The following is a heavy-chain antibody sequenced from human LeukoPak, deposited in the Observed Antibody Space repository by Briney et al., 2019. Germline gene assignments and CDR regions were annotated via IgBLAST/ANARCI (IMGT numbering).Heavy chain of an antibody. V-gene: IGHV4-59*01. Sequence: SETLTLTCTVSGGSISSYYWSWIRQPPGKGLEWIGYIYYSGSTNYNPSLKSRVTILVNTSKNHFSLKLSSVTAAAPAGYYCWGVFLGSGLVCVFLLGGGGTGVTVSS. CDR3: WGVFLGSGLVCVFLL. CDR2: IYYSGST. J-gene: IGHJ4*02. CDR1: GGSISSYY. D-gene: IGHD6-19*01.